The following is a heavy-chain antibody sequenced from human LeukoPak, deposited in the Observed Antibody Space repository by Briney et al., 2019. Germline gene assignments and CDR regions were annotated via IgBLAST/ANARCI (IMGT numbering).Heavy chain of an antibody. Sequence: ASVKVSCKASGYSFTSYNMHWVRQAPGQGLEWMGMINPSGGSTGYTRKFQGRVTMTRDTSTSTVYMELSSLRSEDTAVYYCARDDTSGPQVYWGQGTLVTVSS. CDR3: ARDDTSGPQVY. CDR2: INPSGGST. CDR1: GYSFTSYN. D-gene: IGHD3-22*01. J-gene: IGHJ4*02. V-gene: IGHV1-46*01.